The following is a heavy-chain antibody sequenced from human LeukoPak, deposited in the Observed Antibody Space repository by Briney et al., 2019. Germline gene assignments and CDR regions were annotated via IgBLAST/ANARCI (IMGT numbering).Heavy chain of an antibody. CDR3: ARDPRPTVTLGYFQH. J-gene: IGHJ1*01. D-gene: IGHD4-17*01. V-gene: IGHV4-34*01. CDR2: INHSGST. CDR1: GGSFSDHY. Sequence: SETLSLTCAVYGGSFSDHYWSWIRQPPGKGLEWIGEINHSGSTNYNPSLKSRVTISLDTSKNQFSMKLSPVTAADTAVYYCARDPRPTVTLGYFQHWGQGTLVTVSS.